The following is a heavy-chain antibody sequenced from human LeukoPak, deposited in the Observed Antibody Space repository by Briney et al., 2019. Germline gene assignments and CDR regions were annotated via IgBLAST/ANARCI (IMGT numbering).Heavy chain of an antibody. CDR1: GGSVSSGGYY. CDR3: ARGENYYDSSGYYPRAEYFQH. Sequence: SETLSLTCTVSGGSVSSGGYYWSWIRQHPGKGLEWIGYIYYSGSTYYNPSLKSRVTISVDTSKNQFSLKLSSVTAADTAVYYCARGENYYDSSGYYPRAEYFQHWGQGTLVTVSS. J-gene: IGHJ1*01. V-gene: IGHV4-31*03. CDR2: IYYSGST. D-gene: IGHD3-22*01.